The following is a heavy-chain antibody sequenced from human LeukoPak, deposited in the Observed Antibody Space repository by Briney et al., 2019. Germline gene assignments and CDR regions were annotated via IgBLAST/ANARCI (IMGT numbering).Heavy chain of an antibody. CDR2: IRYDGSNK. CDR3: ARGFYDSSDSNYYYYGMDV. D-gene: IGHD3-22*01. V-gene: IGHV3-33*01. Sequence: GGSLRLSCAASGFTFSNYGMHWVRQAPGKGLEWVAVIRYDGSNKYYADSVKGRFTISRDNSKNTLYLRMNSLRAEDTAVYYCARGFYDSSDSNYYYYGMDVWGQGTTVTVSS. J-gene: IGHJ6*02. CDR1: GFTFSNYG.